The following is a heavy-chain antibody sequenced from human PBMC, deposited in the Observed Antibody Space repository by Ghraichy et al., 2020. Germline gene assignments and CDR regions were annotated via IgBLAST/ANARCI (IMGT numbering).Heavy chain of an antibody. CDR2: TRNKANSYTT. Sequence: GESLNISCAASGFRFSDHYMDWVRQAPGKELEWVGRTRNKANSYTTEYAASVKGRFTISRDDSKNSLYLQMNSLKTEDTAVYYCARAIGLENYLDVWGKGTTVTVSS. CDR1: GFRFSDHY. J-gene: IGHJ6*03. V-gene: IGHV3-72*01. D-gene: IGHD5-24*01. CDR3: ARAIGLENYLDV.